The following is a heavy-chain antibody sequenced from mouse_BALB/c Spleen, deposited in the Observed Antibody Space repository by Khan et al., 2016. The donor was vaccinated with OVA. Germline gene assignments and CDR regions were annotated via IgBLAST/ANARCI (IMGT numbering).Heavy chain of an antibody. Sequence: EVQLVESGGDLVKPGGSLKLSCAASGFTFSSYGMSWVRQTPDKRLEWVATISSGGHYTYFPDSVRGRFTISRDNAKNTLSLQMSSLKSEDTAMYYCARSSSTTKWDYYAMDYWGQGTSVTVSS. J-gene: IGHJ4*01. V-gene: IGHV5-6*01. D-gene: IGHD1-2*01. CDR3: ARSSSTTKWDYYAMDY. CDR2: ISSGGHYT. CDR1: GFTFSSYG.